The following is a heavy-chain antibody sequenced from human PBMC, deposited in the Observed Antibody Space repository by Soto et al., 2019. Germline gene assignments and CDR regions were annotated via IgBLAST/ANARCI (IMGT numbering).Heavy chain of an antibody. CDR3: ATIVGANDY. J-gene: IGHJ4*02. CDR1: RASIYTYS. CDR2: IYSSGST. D-gene: IGHD1-26*01. V-gene: IGHV4-4*07. Sequence: SETLSLTCTVSRASIYTYSWTWIRQPAGKGLQWIGHIYSSGSTNYSPSLKSRVSMSVDSSKNQISLKLSSVTAADTAVYYCATIVGANDYWGQGTLVTVSS.